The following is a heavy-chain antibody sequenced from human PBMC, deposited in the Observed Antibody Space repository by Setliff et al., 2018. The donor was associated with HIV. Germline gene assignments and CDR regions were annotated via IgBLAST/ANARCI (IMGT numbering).Heavy chain of an antibody. V-gene: IGHV4-34*01. CDR1: GGSFINYY. J-gene: IGHJ5*02. D-gene: IGHD2-2*01. CDR3: ARGPVVVIPAPRWRWFDP. Sequence: SETLSLTCAVYGGSFINYYWSWIRQSPGKGLEWIGEITHSGSTNYNPSLKSRVTISVDTSKNQFSLKLTSVTAADTAVYYCARGPVVVIPAPRWRWFDPWGRGTPVTVSS. CDR2: ITHSGST.